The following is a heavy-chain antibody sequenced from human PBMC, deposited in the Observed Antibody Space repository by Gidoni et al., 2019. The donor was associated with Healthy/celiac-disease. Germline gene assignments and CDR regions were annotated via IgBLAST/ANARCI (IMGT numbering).Heavy chain of an antibody. V-gene: IGHV4-31*03. CDR2: IYYSGST. Sequence: QVQLQESGPGLVKPSQTLSLTCTVSGGSISSGGYYWSWIRQHPGKGLEWIGYIYYSGSTYYNPSLKSRVTISVDTSKNQFSLKLSSVTAADTAVYYCARDTVVVPAANHPGGPGGVYYYGMDVWGQGTTVTVSS. CDR3: ARDTVVVPAANHPGGPGGVYYYGMDV. CDR1: GGSISSGGYY. J-gene: IGHJ6*02. D-gene: IGHD2-2*01.